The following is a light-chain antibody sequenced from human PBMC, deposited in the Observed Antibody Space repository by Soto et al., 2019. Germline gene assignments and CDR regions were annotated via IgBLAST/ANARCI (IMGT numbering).Light chain of an antibody. CDR1: QSISGS. V-gene: IGKV1-5*03. CDR3: QQYNGYWT. J-gene: IGKJ1*01. CDR2: EAS. Sequence: DIQMTQSPSTLSASVGDRVTITCRASQSISGSLAWYQQKPGKAPKLLIYEASNLKSGVPSRFSGSGSATEYTLTISSLQPDDSASYYCQQYNGYWTSGQGNRVEIK.